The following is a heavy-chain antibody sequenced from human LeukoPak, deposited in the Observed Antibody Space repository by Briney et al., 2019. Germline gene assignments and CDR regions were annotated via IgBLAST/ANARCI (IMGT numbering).Heavy chain of an antibody. CDR1: GSTFSSYG. J-gene: IGHJ4*02. V-gene: IGHV3-30*03. Sequence: PGGSLRLSCAASGSTFSSYGMHWVRQAPGKGLEWVAVISYDGSNKYYADSVKGRFTISRDNSKNTLYLQMNSLRAEDTAVYYCASEIYYYDSKRGEFDYWGQGTLVTVSS. CDR3: ASEIYYYDSKRGEFDY. D-gene: IGHD3-22*01. CDR2: ISYDGSNK.